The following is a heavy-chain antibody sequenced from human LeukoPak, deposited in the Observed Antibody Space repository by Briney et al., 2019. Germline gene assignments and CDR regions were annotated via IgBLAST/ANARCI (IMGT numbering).Heavy chain of an antibody. V-gene: IGHV3-49*03. CDR1: GFTFSDYA. CDR2: IRNKAYGGTA. Sequence: GGSLRLSCTASGFTFSDYAMSWFRQAPGKGLEWVGFIRNKAYGGTAEYAASVKGIFTISRDDSKTTAYLKMNSLKTEDTAVYYCTREKRYFDWFQADYWGQGTLVTVSS. J-gene: IGHJ4*02. CDR3: TREKRYFDWFQADY. D-gene: IGHD3-9*01.